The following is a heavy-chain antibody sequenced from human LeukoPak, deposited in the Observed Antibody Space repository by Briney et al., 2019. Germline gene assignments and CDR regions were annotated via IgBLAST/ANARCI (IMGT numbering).Heavy chain of an antibody. Sequence: SETLSLTCAVYGGSFSGYCWSWIRQPPGKRLEWIGEINHSGSTNYNPSLKSRVTISVDTSKNQFSLKLSSVTAADTAVYYCARGPYYYGSGPWPLDYWGQGTLVTVSS. J-gene: IGHJ4*02. CDR3: ARGPYYYGSGPWPLDY. V-gene: IGHV4-34*01. D-gene: IGHD3-10*01. CDR1: GGSFSGYC. CDR2: INHSGST.